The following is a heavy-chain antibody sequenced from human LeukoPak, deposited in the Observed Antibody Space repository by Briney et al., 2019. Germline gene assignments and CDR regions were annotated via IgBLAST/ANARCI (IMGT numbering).Heavy chain of an antibody. CDR3: ARDDNVDTAMAPEPRFDY. CDR1: GGSISSSSYY. D-gene: IGHD5-18*01. CDR2: IYYSGST. Sequence: SETLSLTCTVSGGSISSSSYYWGWIRQPPGKGLEWLGSIYYSGSTYYNPSLKSRVTISVDTSKNQFSLKLSSVTAADTAVYYCARDDNVDTAMAPEPRFDYWGQGTLVTVSS. J-gene: IGHJ4*02. V-gene: IGHV4-39*07.